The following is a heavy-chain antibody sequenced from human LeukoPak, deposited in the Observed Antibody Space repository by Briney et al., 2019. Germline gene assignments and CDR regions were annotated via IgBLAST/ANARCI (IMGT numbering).Heavy chain of an antibody. CDR3: ATNLWFGEVLHNPDY. D-gene: IGHD3-10*01. V-gene: IGHV3-30*03. J-gene: IGHJ4*02. CDR1: GFTFSAYG. CDR2: ISYEGSNK. Sequence: SGGSLRLSCAASGFTFSAYGMYWVRQAPGKGLEWVALISYEGSNKYYADSVKGRLTISRDNSKNTMYLQMNSLRIEDTAMYYCATNLWFGEVLHNPDYWGRGTLVTVSS.